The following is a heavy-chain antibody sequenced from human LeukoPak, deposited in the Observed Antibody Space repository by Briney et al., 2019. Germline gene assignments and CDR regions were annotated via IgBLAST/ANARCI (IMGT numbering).Heavy chain of an antibody. D-gene: IGHD3-10*01. J-gene: IGHJ6*03. V-gene: IGHV4-39*07. CDR2: IYYSGST. Sequence: SETLSLTCTVSGGSISSSSYYWGWIRQPPGKGLEWIGSIYYSGSTYYNPSLKSRGTISVDTSKNQFSLKLSSVTAADTAVYYCATIIYYYYYMDVWGKGTTVTVSS. CDR1: GGSISSSSYY. CDR3: ATIIYYYYYMDV.